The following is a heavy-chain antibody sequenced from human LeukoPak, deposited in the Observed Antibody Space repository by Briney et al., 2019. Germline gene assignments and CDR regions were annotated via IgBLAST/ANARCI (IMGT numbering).Heavy chain of an antibody. V-gene: IGHV4-34*01. Sequence: PSETLSLTCTVYGWSLSGYYWNWIRQPPGKGLEWIGEINHSGSTNYNPSLKSRVTISVDTSKNQFSLKLSSVTAADTAVYYCARVPYCSGGSCNYSYYYGIDVWGQGTTVTVSS. CDR3: ARVPYCSGGSCNYSYYYGIDV. CDR1: GWSLSGYY. J-gene: IGHJ6*02. CDR2: INHSGST. D-gene: IGHD2-15*01.